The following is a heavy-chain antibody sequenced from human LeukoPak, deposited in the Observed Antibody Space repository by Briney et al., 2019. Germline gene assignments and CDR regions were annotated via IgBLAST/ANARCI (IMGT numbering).Heavy chain of an antibody. CDR1: GGSFSGYY. CDR2: INHSGST. Sequence: SSETLSLTCAVYGGSFSGYYWSWIRQPPGKGLEWIGEINHSGSTNYNPSLKSRVTISVDTSKNQFSLKLSSVTAADTAVYYCARAGCSSTSCYRAPYFDYWGQGTLVTVSS. CDR3: ARAGCSSTSCYRAPYFDY. D-gene: IGHD2-2*01. J-gene: IGHJ4*02. V-gene: IGHV4-34*01.